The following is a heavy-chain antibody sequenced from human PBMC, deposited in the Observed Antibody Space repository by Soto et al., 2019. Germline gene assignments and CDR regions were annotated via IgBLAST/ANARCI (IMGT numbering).Heavy chain of an antibody. CDR2: IVVGSGNT. D-gene: IGHD6-19*01. Sequence: SVKVSCKVSGYTLTELSMHWVRQAPGKGLEWIGWIVVGSGNTNYAQKFQERVTITRDMSTSTAYMELSSLRSEDTAVYYCAAGARQIGSGWLYYFDYWGQGTLVTVSS. CDR1: GYTLTELS. CDR3: AAGARQIGSGWLYYFDY. V-gene: IGHV1-58*02. J-gene: IGHJ4*02.